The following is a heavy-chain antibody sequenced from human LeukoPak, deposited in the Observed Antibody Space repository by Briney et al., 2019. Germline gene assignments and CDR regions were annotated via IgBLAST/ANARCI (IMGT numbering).Heavy chain of an antibody. Sequence: ASVKVSCKASGYTFTSYYMHWVRQAPGQGLEWMGIINPSGGSTSYAQKFQGRVTMTRDTSISTAYMELSRLRSDDTAVYYCAREEGALYYYYMDVWGKGTTVTVSS. CDR3: AREEGALYYYYMDV. CDR1: GYTFTSYY. J-gene: IGHJ6*03. V-gene: IGHV1-46*01. CDR2: INPSGGST.